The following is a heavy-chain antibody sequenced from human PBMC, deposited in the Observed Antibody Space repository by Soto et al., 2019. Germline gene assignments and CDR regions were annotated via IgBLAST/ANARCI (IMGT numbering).Heavy chain of an antibody. V-gene: IGHV3-74*01. CDR3: ARVGRVVAATAHWFDP. D-gene: IGHD2-15*01. CDR2: INSDGSST. CDR1: GFTFSSYW. J-gene: IGHJ5*02. Sequence: EVQLVESGGGLVQPGGSLRLSCAASGFTFSSYWMHSVRQAPGKGLVWVSRINSDGSSTSYADSVKGRFTISRDNAKNTLYLQMNSLRAEDTAVYYCARVGRVVAATAHWFDPWGQGTLVTVSS.